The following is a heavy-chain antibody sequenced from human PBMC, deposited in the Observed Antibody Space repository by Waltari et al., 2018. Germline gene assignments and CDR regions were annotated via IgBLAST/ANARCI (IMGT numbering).Heavy chain of an antibody. CDR2: ISTSGNSA. D-gene: IGHD1-26*01. CDR3: ARRSRFSGSPLGH. J-gene: IGHJ1*01. Sequence: EVQLVESGGGLVQPGGSLRLSCATSGFPFQSYEMNWVRPAPGNGVEWLSYISTSGNSANYADSVKGRFSLSRDNAKNSVDLQMNSLRAEDTAVYYCARRSRFSGSPLGHWGQGSLVIVSS. V-gene: IGHV3-48*03. CDR1: GFPFQSYE.